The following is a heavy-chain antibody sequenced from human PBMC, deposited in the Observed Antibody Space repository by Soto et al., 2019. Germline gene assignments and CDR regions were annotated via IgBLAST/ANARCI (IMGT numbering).Heavy chain of an antibody. CDR2: IYSGGST. CDR3: ARCSEYSSSSAYSDYYYYGMDV. Sequence: SLNLSFAANGFPVLCSYITQAAEDTCKGLEWVSVIYSGGSTYYADSVKGRFTISRDNSKNTLYLQMNSLRAEDTAVYYCARCSEYSSSSAYSDYYYYGMDVWGQGT. D-gene: IGHD6-6*01. V-gene: IGHV3-66*01. J-gene: IGHJ6*02. CDR1: GFPVLCSY.